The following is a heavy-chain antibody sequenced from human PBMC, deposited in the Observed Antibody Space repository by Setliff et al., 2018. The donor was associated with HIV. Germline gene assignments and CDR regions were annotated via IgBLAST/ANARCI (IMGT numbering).Heavy chain of an antibody. CDR1: GYTFTTYG. Sequence: ASVKVSCKPSGYTFTTYGLSWVRQAPGQGLEWMGGITPFFGTTNYAQKFQGRVTITADESTSTAYMELRGLRSEDTAVYYCARKQGDSFDFWGQGTMVTVS. J-gene: IGHJ3*01. CDR2: ITPFFGTT. CDR3: ARKQGDSFDF. V-gene: IGHV1-69*13.